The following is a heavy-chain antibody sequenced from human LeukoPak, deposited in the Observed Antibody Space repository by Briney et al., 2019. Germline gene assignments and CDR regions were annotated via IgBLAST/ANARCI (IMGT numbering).Heavy chain of an antibody. D-gene: IGHD6-13*01. Sequence: GGSLRLSCAASGFXFSSYGIHWVRQAPGKGLEWVSFISYDGTNKYYADSVKGRFTISRDNSKNTLYLQMNSLRGDDTGMYFCAKDSSSSNYYYGLDVWGQGTTVTVSS. CDR3: AKDSSSSNYYYGLDV. CDR1: GFXFSSYG. V-gene: IGHV3-33*05. CDR2: ISYDGTNK. J-gene: IGHJ6*02.